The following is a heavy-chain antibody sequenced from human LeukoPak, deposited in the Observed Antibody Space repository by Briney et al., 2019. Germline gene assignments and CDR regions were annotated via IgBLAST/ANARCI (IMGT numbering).Heavy chain of an antibody. D-gene: IGHD3-16*01. V-gene: IGHV3-30*03. J-gene: IGHJ3*02. CDR3: PWGSSDAFDI. Sequence: GGSLRLSCAASGFTFSSYGMHWVRQAPGKGLEWVAVISYDGSNKYYADSVKGRFTISRDNSKNTLYLQMNSLRAEDTAVYYCPWGSSDAFDIWGQGTMVTVSS. CDR2: ISYDGSNK. CDR1: GFTFSSYG.